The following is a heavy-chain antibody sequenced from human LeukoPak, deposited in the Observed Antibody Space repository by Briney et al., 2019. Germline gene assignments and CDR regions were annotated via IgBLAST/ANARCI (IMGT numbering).Heavy chain of an antibody. J-gene: IGHJ4*02. V-gene: IGHV3-30-3*01. CDR3: ARDPSQANSGDY. Sequence: GGSLRLSCAASGFTFSSYAMHWVRQAPGKGLEWVAVISYDGSNKYYADSVKGRFTISRDNSKNTLYLQMNSLRAEDTAVYYCARDPSQANSGDYWGQGTLVTVSS. CDR1: GFTFSSYA. D-gene: IGHD1-26*01. CDR2: ISYDGSNK.